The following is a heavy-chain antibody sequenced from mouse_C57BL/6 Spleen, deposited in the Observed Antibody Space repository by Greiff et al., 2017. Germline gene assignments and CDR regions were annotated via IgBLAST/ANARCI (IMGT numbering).Heavy chain of an antibody. Sequence: VQLQQPGAELVKPGASVKMSCKASGYTFTSYWITWVKQRPGQGLEWIGDIYPGSGSTNYNEKFKSKATLTVDTSSSTAYMQLSSLTSEDSAVYYCARWGTTRRYYYDYWGQGTTLTVSS. D-gene: IGHD1-1*01. J-gene: IGHJ2*01. CDR3: ARWGTTRRYYYDY. V-gene: IGHV1-55*01. CDR2: IYPGSGST. CDR1: GYTFTSYW.